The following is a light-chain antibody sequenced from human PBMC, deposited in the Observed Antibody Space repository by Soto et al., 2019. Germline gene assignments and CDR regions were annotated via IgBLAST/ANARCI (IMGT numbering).Light chain of an antibody. CDR2: GAS. V-gene: IGKV3-20*01. CDR1: QSVSSSY. Sequence: EIVLTQSPGTLSLSPGERATLSCRASQSVSSSYLAWYQQKPGQAPRLLIYGASSRATGIPDRFSGSGSGTDFTLTINRLEPEDFATYYCQKYNSAPWTFGQGTKVDIK. J-gene: IGKJ1*01. CDR3: QKYNSAPWT.